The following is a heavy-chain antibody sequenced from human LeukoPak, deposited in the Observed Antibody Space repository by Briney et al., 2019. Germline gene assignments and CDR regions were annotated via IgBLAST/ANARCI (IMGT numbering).Heavy chain of an antibody. J-gene: IGHJ6*02. Sequence: VASVKVSCKASGGTFSSYAISWVRQAPGQGLEWMGGIIPIFGTANYAQKFQGRVTITADVSTSTAYMELSSLRSEDTAVYYCARDNGDYFYYYYGMDVWGQGTTVTVSS. V-gene: IGHV1-69*01. D-gene: IGHD4-17*01. CDR2: IIPIFGTA. CDR1: GGTFSSYA. CDR3: ARDNGDYFYYYYGMDV.